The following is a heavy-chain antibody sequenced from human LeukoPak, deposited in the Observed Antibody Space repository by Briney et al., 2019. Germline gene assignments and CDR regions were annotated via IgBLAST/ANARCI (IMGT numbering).Heavy chain of an antibody. CDR1: GFTFTTYG. V-gene: IGHV3-23*01. Sequence: PGGTLRLSCSASGFTFTTYGMNWVRQAPGKGLEWVSGIGGSGTRTYYADSGKGRFTISRDNSKNTLYLQMDSLRDEDTAVYYCAKDSHWILFDDWGQGTLVTVSS. J-gene: IGHJ4*02. CDR3: AKDSHWILFDD. D-gene: IGHD2-2*03. CDR2: IGGSGTRT.